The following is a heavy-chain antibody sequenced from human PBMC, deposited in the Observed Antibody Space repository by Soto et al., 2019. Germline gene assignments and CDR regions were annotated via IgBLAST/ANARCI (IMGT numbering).Heavy chain of an antibody. CDR1: GFTFSSYA. J-gene: IGHJ5*02. D-gene: IGHD6-13*01. CDR2: ISDSGGSK. Sequence: GGSLRLSCAASGFTFSSYAMSWVRQAPGKGLEWVSAISDSGGSKYYADSVKGRFTISRDNSKNTLYLQMNSLRAEDTAVYYCAKERYSSSWGVLDHWGQGTLVTVSS. CDR3: AKERYSSSWGVLDH. V-gene: IGHV3-23*01.